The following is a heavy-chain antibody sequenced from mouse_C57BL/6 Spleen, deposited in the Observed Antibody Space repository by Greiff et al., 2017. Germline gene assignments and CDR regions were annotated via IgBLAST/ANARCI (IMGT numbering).Heavy chain of an antibody. CDR2: ISYDGSN. Sequence: EVQLQESGPGLVKPSQSLSLTCSVTGYSITSGYYWNWIRQFPGNKLEWMGYISYDGSNNYNPSLKNRISITRYTSKNQFFLKLNSVTTEDTATYYCARVIYYDYDGYAMDYWGQGTSVTVSS. J-gene: IGHJ4*01. V-gene: IGHV3-6*01. CDR3: ARVIYYDYDGYAMDY. D-gene: IGHD2-4*01. CDR1: GYSITSGYY.